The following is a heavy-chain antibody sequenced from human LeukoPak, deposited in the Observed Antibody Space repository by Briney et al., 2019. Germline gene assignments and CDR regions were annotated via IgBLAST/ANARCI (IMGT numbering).Heavy chain of an antibody. D-gene: IGHD2-8*01. V-gene: IGHV4-59*01. CDR2: TSYSEVT. CDR3: ARRRGWTNGVPD. CDR1: GGSMNNYY. J-gene: IGHJ1*01. Sequence: PSQTLSLTCAVSGGSMNNYYWSWIRQPPGKGLEWIGYTSYSEVTDYNPSLKSRVTISVDTSKNQFSLKLTSVTAADTAVYYCARRRGWTNGVPDWGRGTLVTVSS.